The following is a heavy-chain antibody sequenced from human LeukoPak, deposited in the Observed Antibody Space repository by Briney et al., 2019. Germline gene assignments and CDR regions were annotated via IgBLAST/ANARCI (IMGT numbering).Heavy chain of an antibody. D-gene: IGHD1-20*01. CDR1: GFTFSNYG. V-gene: IGHV3-30*03. Sequence: GGSLRLSCAASGFTFSNYGMHWVRQAPGKGLEWVAVISYDGSNKYYADSVKGRFTISRDNAKNTLYLQMNSLRAEDTAVYYCLRDLNWSLDQWGQGTLVTVSS. CDR2: ISYDGSNK. CDR3: LRDLNWSLDQ. J-gene: IGHJ4*02.